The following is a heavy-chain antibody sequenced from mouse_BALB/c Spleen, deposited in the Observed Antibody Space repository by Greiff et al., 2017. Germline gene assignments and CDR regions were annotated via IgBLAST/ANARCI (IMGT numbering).Heavy chain of an antibody. CDR3: ARITTATHYYAMDY. Sequence: ESGPGLVKPSQSLSLTCTVTGYSITSDYAWNWIRQFPGNKLEWMGYISYSGSTSYNPSLKSRISITRDTSKNQFFLQLNSVTTEDTATYYCARITTATHYYAMDYWGQGTSVTVSS. V-gene: IGHV3-2*02. J-gene: IGHJ4*01. CDR1: GYSITSDYA. CDR2: ISYSGST. D-gene: IGHD1-2*01.